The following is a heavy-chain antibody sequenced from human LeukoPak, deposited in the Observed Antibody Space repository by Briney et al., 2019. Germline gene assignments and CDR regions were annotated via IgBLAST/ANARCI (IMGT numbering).Heavy chain of an antibody. D-gene: IGHD3-22*01. CDR3: AGAKESYYDKSGYFPLDY. V-gene: IGHV3-23*01. Sequence: GGSLRLSCAASGFTFNNYAMRWVRQAPGKGLEWVSGISGGGDSTFYADSVKGRFTISKDSSKNTLFLHLTSLRAEDTAMYYSAGAKESYYDKSGYFPLDYWGQGTLVTVSS. CDR2: ISGGGDST. CDR1: GFTFNNYA. J-gene: IGHJ4*02.